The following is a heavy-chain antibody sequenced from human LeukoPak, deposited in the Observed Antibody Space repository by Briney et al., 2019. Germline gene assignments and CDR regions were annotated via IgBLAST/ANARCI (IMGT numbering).Heavy chain of an antibody. CDR1: GFTFSSYA. CDR3: AKGAGVVVITAVCFDY. Sequence: GGSLRLSCAASGFTFSSYAMSWVRQAPGKGLEWVSAISGSGGSTYYADPVEGRFTISRDNSKNALYLQMNSLRAEDTAVYYCAKGAGVVVITAVCFDYWGQGTLVTVSS. V-gene: IGHV3-23*01. D-gene: IGHD3-22*01. CDR2: ISGSGGST. J-gene: IGHJ4*02.